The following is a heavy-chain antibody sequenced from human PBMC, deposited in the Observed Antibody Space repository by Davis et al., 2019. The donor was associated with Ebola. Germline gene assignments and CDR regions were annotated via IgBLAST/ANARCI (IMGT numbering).Heavy chain of an antibody. CDR1: GFTFSSYA. CDR2: ISVGDGGT. Sequence: GGSLRLSCAASGFTFSSYAMSWVRQAPGKGLEWVSTISVGDGGTFYADSVKGRFTISRDNSKNTLYLQMNGLRVEDTAIYYCAKDTSNIWFDIWGQGTMVTVSS. V-gene: IGHV3-23*01. CDR3: AKDTSNIWFDI. D-gene: IGHD1-26*01. J-gene: IGHJ3*02.